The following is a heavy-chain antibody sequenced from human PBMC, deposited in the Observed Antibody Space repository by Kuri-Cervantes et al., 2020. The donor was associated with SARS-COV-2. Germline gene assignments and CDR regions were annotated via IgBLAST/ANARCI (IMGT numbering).Heavy chain of an antibody. CDR2: INSDGSST. CDR1: GFTFSSYS. CDR3: ARDLAGGYGSGSEFDY. J-gene: IGHJ4*02. V-gene: IGHV3-74*01. D-gene: IGHD3-10*01. Sequence: GESLKISCAASGFTFSSYSMNWVRQAPGKGLVWVSRINSDGSSTSYADSVKGRFTISRDNAKNTLYLQMNSLRAEDTAVYYCARDLAGGYGSGSEFDYWGQGTLVTVSS.